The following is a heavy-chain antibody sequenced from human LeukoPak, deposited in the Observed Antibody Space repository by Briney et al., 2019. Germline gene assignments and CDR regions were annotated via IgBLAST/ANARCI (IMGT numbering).Heavy chain of an antibody. CDR1: GGSISSDY. V-gene: IGHV4-59*01. J-gene: IGHJ4*02. CDR2: IYYRGST. D-gene: IGHD3-22*01. CDR3: ARLSGYSSGHYYSDY. Sequence: SETLSLTCTVSGGSISSDYWSWIRQPPGKGLEWIGHIYYRGSTNYNPSLKSRVTISVDTSKNQFSLKLSSVTAADTAVYYCARLSGYSSGHYYSDYWGQGTLVTVSS.